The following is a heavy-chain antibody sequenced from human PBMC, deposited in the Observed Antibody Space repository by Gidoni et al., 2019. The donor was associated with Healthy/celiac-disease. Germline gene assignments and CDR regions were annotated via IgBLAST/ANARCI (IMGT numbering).Heavy chain of an antibody. CDR3: ARVGQGRTLYYGMDV. D-gene: IGHD1-7*01. V-gene: IGHV1-2*04. CDR2: INHNSGGT. Sequence: QVQLVQSGAEVKKTGASVKVYCKASGYTFTGYYMQWVRQAPGQGLEWMGWINHNSGGTNYAQKFQGWVTMTRDTSISTAYMELSRLRSDDTAVYYCARVGQGRTLYYGMDVWGQGTTVTVSS. J-gene: IGHJ6*02. CDR1: GYTFTGYY.